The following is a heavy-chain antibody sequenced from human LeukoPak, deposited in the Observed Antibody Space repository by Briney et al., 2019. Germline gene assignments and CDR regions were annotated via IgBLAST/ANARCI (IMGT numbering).Heavy chain of an antibody. CDR3: ARGRYYYDSSGYRGAFYFDY. D-gene: IGHD3-22*01. Sequence: PSETLSLTCTVSGYSISSGYYWGWIRQPPGKGLEWIGSIYHSGSTYYNPSLKSRVTISVDTSKNQFSLKLSSVTAADTAVYYCARGRYYYDSSGYRGAFYFDYWGQGTLVTVSS. J-gene: IGHJ4*02. CDR2: IYHSGST. CDR1: GYSISSGYY. V-gene: IGHV4-38-2*02.